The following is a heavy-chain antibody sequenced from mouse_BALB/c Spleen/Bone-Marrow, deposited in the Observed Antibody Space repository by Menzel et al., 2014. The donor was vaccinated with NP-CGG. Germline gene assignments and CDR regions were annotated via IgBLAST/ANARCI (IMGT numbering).Heavy chain of an antibody. Sequence: QVQLQQSGPELVKPGASVKISCKASGYAFSSSWMNWVKQRPGQGLKWIGRIYPGDGDTNYNGKFKGKATLTADKSSSTAYMQLSSLTSVDSAVYFCARSDGYRAMDYWGQGTSVSVSS. V-gene: IGHV1-82*01. CDR3: ARSDGYRAMDY. CDR1: GYAFSSSW. J-gene: IGHJ4*01. D-gene: IGHD2-3*01. CDR2: IYPGDGDT.